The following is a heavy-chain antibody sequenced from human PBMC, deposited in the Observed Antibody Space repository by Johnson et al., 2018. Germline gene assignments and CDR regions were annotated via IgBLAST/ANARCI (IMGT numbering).Heavy chain of an antibody. CDR3: ARSGGTLDFGARGSFDI. CDR1: GFTFSGYW. Sequence: VQLVQSGGGLVQPGGSLRLSCAASGFTFSGYWMSWVRQAPGKGPEWVANIKQYGTEKFYVDSVKGRFIISRDGATTSLYLQMSTLRAEDTAVYYCARSGGTLDFGARGSFDIGGRGTMVIVSS. J-gene: IGHJ3*02. CDR2: IKQYGTEK. D-gene: IGHD3-10*01. V-gene: IGHV3-7*01.